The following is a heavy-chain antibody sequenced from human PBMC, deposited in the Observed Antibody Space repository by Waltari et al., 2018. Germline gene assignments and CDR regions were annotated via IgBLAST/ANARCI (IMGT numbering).Heavy chain of an antibody. CDR3: ARGAGRWVFDDF. D-gene: IGHD3-9*01. CDR2: SSPRVGAT. J-gene: IGHJ4*02. V-gene: IGHV1-2*02. Sequence: WVRQAPGQGLEWMECSSPRVGATKYMLNFQGIVAMTTDTSIRTACMELHSLKSDDTAVYYYARGAGRWVFDDFWGQGTLGAVSS.